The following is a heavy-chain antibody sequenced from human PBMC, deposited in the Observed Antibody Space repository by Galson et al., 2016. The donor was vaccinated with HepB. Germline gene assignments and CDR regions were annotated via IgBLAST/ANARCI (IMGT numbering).Heavy chain of an antibody. CDR2: IIPIFGTA. J-gene: IGHJ4*02. D-gene: IGHD3-16*01. V-gene: IGHV1-69*13. CDR1: GYAFTSYS. Sequence: SVKVSCKASGYAFTSYSIIWVRQAPAQGLEWMGGIIPIFGTANYAQKFQGRVTITADESTSTAYMGLSSLKSEDTAVYYCARGGGGPGFDYWGQGTLVTVSS. CDR3: ARGGGGPGFDY.